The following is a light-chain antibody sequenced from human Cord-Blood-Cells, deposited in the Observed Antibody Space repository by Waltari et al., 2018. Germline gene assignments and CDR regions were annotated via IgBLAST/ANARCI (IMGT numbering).Light chain of an antibody. CDR3: CSYAGSYTWV. CDR2: DVS. CDR1: SSDVGGYNY. J-gene: IGLJ3*02. V-gene: IGLV2-11*01. Sequence: QSALTQPRSVSGSPGQSVTISCTGTSSDVGGYNYVSWYQQHPGKAPKLMIYDVSKRPPGVPDRFSCSKSGNTAPLTISGLHAEDEADYYCCSYAGSYTWVFGGGTKLTVL.